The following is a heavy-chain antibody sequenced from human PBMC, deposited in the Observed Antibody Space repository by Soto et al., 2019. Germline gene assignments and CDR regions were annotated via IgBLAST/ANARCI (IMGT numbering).Heavy chain of an antibody. CDR3: AQNLASDFSNSLGSMDV. CDR2: ISYHGGIK. V-gene: IGHV3-30*18. D-gene: IGHD6-6*01. J-gene: IGHJ6*02. Sequence: QVQLVESGGGVVHPGKSLRISCAGSGFTFRNFGIHWVRQAPGKGLEGVAYISYHGGIKYYADSVKGPFTISRDNSQNTVYLQMNSMRPEDSAVYYCAQNLASDFSNSLGSMDVWGQGTTVTVSS. CDR1: GFTFRNFG.